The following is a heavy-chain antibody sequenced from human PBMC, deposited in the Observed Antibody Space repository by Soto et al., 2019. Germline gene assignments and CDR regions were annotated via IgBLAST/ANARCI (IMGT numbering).Heavy chain of an antibody. CDR3: ARDGGNGWVLNALDI. CDR1: GYTFIRNS. J-gene: IGHJ3*02. V-gene: IGHV1-3*01. D-gene: IGHD6-25*01. Sequence: QVQLVQSGAEVKKPGASVKVSCKASGYTFIRNSIHWVRQAPGQRPEWMGWINAGNGDTKYSQNFQGRVSITRDTSATTAYMELSSLRSEDTAVYYCARDGGNGWVLNALDIWGQGTMVTVSS. CDR2: INAGNGDT.